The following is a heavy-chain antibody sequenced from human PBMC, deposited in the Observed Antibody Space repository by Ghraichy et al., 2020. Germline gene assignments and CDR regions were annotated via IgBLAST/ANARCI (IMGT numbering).Heavy chain of an antibody. Sequence: GGSLRLSCAASGFTFNNYWMHCVRQVPGEGLVWVSSINRDGRSTDYADSVKGRFTVSRDNAKNTLYLQMNSLRAEDTAVYYCARDPYCTSANCYTGAWFDSWGQGTLVTVSS. CDR2: INRDGRST. D-gene: IGHD2-2*02. V-gene: IGHV3-74*01. CDR3: ARDPYCTSANCYTGAWFDS. J-gene: IGHJ5*01. CDR1: GFTFNNYW.